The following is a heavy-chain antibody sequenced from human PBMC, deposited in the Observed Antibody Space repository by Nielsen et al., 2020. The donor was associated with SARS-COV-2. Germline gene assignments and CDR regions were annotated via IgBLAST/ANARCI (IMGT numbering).Heavy chain of an antibody. V-gene: IGHV1-69*13. Sequence: SVKVSCKASGGTFSSYAISWVRQAPGQGLEWMGGIIPIFGTANYAQKFQGRVTITADESMSTAYMELSSLRSDDTAVYYCAKSGYYYDSSGQRAFDIWGQGTMVTVSS. J-gene: IGHJ3*02. CDR2: IIPIFGTA. D-gene: IGHD3-22*01. CDR1: GGTFSSYA. CDR3: AKSGYYYDSSGQRAFDI.